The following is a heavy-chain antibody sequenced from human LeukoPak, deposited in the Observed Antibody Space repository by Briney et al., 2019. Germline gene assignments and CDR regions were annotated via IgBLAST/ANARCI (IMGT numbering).Heavy chain of an antibody. J-gene: IGHJ4*02. V-gene: IGHV3-23*01. Sequence: GGSLRLSCAASGFTFTDYAIYWVRQAPGRGLEWVSGISDYGRTTYYAHSVKGRFTVSRDNPRNTTYLQMNGLIAADTAIYVCSIDGDGDDSSRVFWGQGTLVTVSS. CDR1: GFTFTDYA. CDR2: ISDYGRTT. CDR3: SIDGDGDDSSRVF. D-gene: IGHD4-17*01.